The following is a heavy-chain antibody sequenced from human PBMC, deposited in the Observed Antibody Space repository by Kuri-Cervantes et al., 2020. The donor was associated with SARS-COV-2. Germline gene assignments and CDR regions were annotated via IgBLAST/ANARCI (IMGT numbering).Heavy chain of an antibody. CDR1: GFTFSSYW. CDR3: ARDLGYSSGWWGGV. CDR2: IKQDGSEK. Sequence: GESLKISCAASGFTFSSYWMSWVRQAPGKGLEWVANIKQDGSEKYYVDSVKGRFTISRDNAKSSLYLQMNSLRAEDTAVYYCARDLGYSSGWWGGVWGQGTTVTVSS. D-gene: IGHD6-19*01. J-gene: IGHJ6*02. V-gene: IGHV3-7*01.